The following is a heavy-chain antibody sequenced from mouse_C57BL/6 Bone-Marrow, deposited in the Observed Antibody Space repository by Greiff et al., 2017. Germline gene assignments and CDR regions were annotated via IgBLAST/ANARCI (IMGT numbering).Heavy chain of an antibody. CDR1: GYTFTTYP. V-gene: IGHV1-47*01. CDR2: FHPYNDDT. Sequence: LVESGAELVKPGASVKMSCKASGYTFTTYPIEWMKQNHGKSLEWIGNFHPYNDDTKYNEKFKGKDTLTVEKSSSTVYLELSRLTSDDSAVYYCARRNYYGSSYGGYFDVWGTGTTVTVSS. D-gene: IGHD1-1*01. J-gene: IGHJ1*03. CDR3: ARRNYYGSSYGGYFDV.